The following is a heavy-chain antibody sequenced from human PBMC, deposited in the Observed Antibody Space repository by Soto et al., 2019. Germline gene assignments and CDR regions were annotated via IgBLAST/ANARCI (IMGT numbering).Heavy chain of an antibody. CDR3: ARDASVAVATNAFDI. Sequence: QVQLVESGGGVVQPGRSLRLSCAASGFTFSSYGMHWVRQAPGKGLEWVAVIWYDGSNKYYADSVKGRFTISRDNSKNTLYLQMNSLRAEDTAVYYCARDASVAVATNAFDIWGQGTMVTVSS. J-gene: IGHJ3*02. V-gene: IGHV3-33*01. CDR1: GFTFSSYG. D-gene: IGHD6-19*01. CDR2: IWYDGSNK.